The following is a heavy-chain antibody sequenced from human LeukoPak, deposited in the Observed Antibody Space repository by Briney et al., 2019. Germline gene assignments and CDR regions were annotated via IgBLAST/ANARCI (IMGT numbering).Heavy chain of an antibody. CDR1: GFTFNSHS. D-gene: IGHD2-21*01. V-gene: IGHV3-21*01. CDR2: ISSRSSYI. Sequence: GGSLRLSCAASGFTFNSHSMPWVRQAPGKGLEWVSSISSRSSYIYYADSVKGRFTISRDNAKNSLYLQMNSLRAEDSAVYYCARDRAKVIATLMEWGQGTLVTVSS. J-gene: IGHJ4*02. CDR3: ARDRAKVIATLME.